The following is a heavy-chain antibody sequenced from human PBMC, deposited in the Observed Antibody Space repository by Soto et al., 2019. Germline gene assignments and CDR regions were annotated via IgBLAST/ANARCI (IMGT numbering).Heavy chain of an antibody. Sequence: LRLSCAASGFTFSSYWMSWVRQAPGKGLEWVANIKQDGSEKYYVDSVKGRFTISRDNAKNSLYLQMNSLRAEDTAVYYCARDGSVVPATYYYYGMDVWGQGTTVTVSS. J-gene: IGHJ6*02. V-gene: IGHV3-7*03. CDR3: ARDGSVVPATYYYYGMDV. CDR1: GFTFSSYW. CDR2: IKQDGSEK. D-gene: IGHD2-2*01.